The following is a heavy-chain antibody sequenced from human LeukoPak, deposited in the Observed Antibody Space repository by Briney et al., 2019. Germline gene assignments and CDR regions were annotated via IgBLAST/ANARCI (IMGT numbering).Heavy chain of an antibody. Sequence: ESFKISCEGSGYSFSLYWIAWVRQMPGKGLEWMGVIYPGDSHVLYGPSMQGRFTISSDKSINTAYLQWSSLEASDTAMYFCARLSGGSWSDTVHFSHSGQGTLVRVSS. CDR1: GYSFSLYW. CDR3: ARLSGGSWSDTVHFSH. D-gene: IGHD6-13*01. J-gene: IGHJ1*01. CDR2: IYPGDSHV. V-gene: IGHV5-51*01.